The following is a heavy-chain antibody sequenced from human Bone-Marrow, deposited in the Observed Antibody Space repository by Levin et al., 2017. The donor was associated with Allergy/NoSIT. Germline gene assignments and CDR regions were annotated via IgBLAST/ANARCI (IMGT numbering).Heavy chain of an antibody. D-gene: IGHD3-10*01. CDR2: IFPNDGDT. Sequence: PGESLKISCKGAGYSFRSYWIAWVRQMPGKGLEWMGIIFPNDGDTTYSPSFQGQVTISADKSINTAYLQWSSLKASDTAMYYCARQYYYGSGSPWGQGTMVTVSS. V-gene: IGHV5-51*01. CDR1: GYSFRSYW. J-gene: IGHJ5*02. CDR3: ARQYYYGSGSP.